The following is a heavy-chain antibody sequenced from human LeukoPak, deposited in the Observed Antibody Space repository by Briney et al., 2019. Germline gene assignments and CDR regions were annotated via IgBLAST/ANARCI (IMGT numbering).Heavy chain of an antibody. Sequence: SETLSLTCAVFGGSFSGYYWSWIRQSPEKGLERIGEMSHTGATNYNPSPKSRVTVSVDTSKKQFSLNLRSVIAADTAVYYCATPGAFDIWGQGTMVTVSS. J-gene: IGHJ3*02. V-gene: IGHV4-34*01. CDR2: MSHTGAT. CDR3: ATPGAFDI. CDR1: GGSFSGYY.